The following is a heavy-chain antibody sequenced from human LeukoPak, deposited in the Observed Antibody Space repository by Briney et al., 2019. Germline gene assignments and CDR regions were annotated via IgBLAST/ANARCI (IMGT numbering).Heavy chain of an antibody. D-gene: IGHD6-13*01. CDR2: ISSSSSYI. J-gene: IGHJ6*02. CDR1: GFTFSSYA. CDR3: ARFSRAPAAYYYGMDV. V-gene: IGHV3-21*01. Sequence: GGSLRLSCAASGFTFSSYAMSWVRQAPGKGLEWVSSISSSSSYIYYADSVKGRFTISRDNAKNSLYLQMNSLRAEDTAVYYCARFSRAPAAYYYGMDVWGQGTTVTVSS.